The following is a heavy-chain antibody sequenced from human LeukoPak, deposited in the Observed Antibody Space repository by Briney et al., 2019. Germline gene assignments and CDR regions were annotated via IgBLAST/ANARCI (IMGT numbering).Heavy chain of an antibody. V-gene: IGHV3-23*01. Sequence: GGSLRLSCAASGFPFSSYAMSWVRQAPGKGLEGVSTVTGSGDSAYYADSVKGRFTMSRDNSKNTLYLQMNSLGAEDTAVYYCAKAAIYGDYSWFDAWGQGTLVTVSS. CDR1: GFPFSSYA. J-gene: IGHJ5*02. CDR2: VTGSGDSA. D-gene: IGHD4-17*01. CDR3: AKAAIYGDYSWFDA.